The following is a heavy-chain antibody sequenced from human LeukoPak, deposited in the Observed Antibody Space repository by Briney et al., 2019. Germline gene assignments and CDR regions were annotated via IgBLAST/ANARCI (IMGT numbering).Heavy chain of an antibody. J-gene: IGHJ4*02. CDR3: GKTTAGYSSGQKPAWPVDY. CDR2: IFGSGGSP. D-gene: IGHD5-18*01. CDR1: GFTFGSYA. V-gene: IGHV3-23*01. Sequence: GGSLRHSCEASGFTFGSYAMYWVRQAPGKGLEWVAGIFGSGGSPHYADSVKGRFTISRDNSKNTVYLQINSLRAEDTAVYYCGKTTAGYSSGQKPAWPVDYWGQGTLVTVSS.